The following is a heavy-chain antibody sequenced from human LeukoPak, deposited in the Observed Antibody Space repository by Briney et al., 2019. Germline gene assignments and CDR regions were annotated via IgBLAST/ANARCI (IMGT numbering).Heavy chain of an antibody. Sequence: GGSLRLSCAASGFTFSSYWMSWVRQAPGKGLEWVANIKQDGSEKYYVDSVKGRFTISRDNAKNSLYLQMNSLRAEDTAVYYCARGQGVAARVTFDYWGQGTLVTVSS. V-gene: IGHV3-7*01. J-gene: IGHJ4*02. CDR3: ARGQGVAARVTFDY. CDR1: GFTFSSYW. CDR2: IKQDGSEK. D-gene: IGHD6-6*01.